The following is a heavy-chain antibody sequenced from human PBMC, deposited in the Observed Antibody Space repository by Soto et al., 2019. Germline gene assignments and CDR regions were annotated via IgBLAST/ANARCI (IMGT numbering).Heavy chain of an antibody. CDR3: ARVRPYSSSWYEYYYGMDV. J-gene: IGHJ6*02. V-gene: IGHV3-74*01. CDR2: INSDGSST. D-gene: IGHD6-13*01. Sequence: GGSLRLSCAASGFTFSSYWMHWVRQAPGKGLVWVSRINSDGSSTSYADSVKGRFTISRDNAKNTLYLQMNSLRAEDTAVYYCARVRPYSSSWYEYYYGMDVWGQGTTVTVSS. CDR1: GFTFSSYW.